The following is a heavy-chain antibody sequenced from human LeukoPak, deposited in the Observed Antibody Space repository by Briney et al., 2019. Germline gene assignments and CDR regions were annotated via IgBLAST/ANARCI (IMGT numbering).Heavy chain of an antibody. V-gene: IGHV3-23*01. D-gene: IGHD2-8*01. Sequence: AGGSLRLSCAASGYTFSSYAMSWVRQAPGKGLEWVSAISGSGGSTYYADSVKGRFTIPRDNSKNTLYLQMNSLRAEDTAVYYCAKLKACTKCVCYTGWFDPWGQGTLVTVSS. CDR3: AKLKACTKCVCYTGWFDP. J-gene: IGHJ5*02. CDR1: GYTFSSYA. CDR2: ISGSGGST.